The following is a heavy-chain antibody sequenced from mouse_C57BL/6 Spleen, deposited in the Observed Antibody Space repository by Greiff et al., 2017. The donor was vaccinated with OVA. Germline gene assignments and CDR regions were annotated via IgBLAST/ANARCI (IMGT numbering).Heavy chain of an antibody. V-gene: IGHV3-6*01. CDR2: ISYDGSN. D-gene: IGHD2-1*01. CDR1: GYSITSGYY. J-gene: IGHJ4*01. Sequence: EVQRVESGPGLVKPSQSLSLTCSVTGYSITSGYYWNWIRQFPGNKLEWMGYISYDGSNNYNPSLKNRISITRDTSKNQFFLKLNSVTTEDTATYYCARGAGNYDYAMDYWGQGTSVTVSS. CDR3: ARGAGNYDYAMDY.